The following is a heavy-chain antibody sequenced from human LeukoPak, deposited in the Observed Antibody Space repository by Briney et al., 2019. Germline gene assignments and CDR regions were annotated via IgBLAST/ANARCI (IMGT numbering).Heavy chain of an antibody. CDR1: GFTFSSYA. CDR3: VKDHGWLLYS. Sequence: GGSLRLSRAASGFTFSSYAMSWVRQAPGKGLEWVSGISLDGATTYYADSVEGRFTISRDNSKNTLYLQMNSLRADDTAVYYCVKDHGWLLYSWGQGTLVAVSS. CDR2: ISLDGATT. V-gene: IGHV3-23*01. J-gene: IGHJ4*02. D-gene: IGHD3-9*01.